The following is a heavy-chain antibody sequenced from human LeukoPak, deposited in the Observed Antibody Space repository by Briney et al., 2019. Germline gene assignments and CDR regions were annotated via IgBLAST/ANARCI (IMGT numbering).Heavy chain of an antibody. V-gene: IGHV3-7*01. CDR2: IKQDGSEK. Sequence: PGGSLRLSCAASGFTFSSYWMSWVRQAPGKGLEWVANIKQDGSEKYYVDSVKGRFTISRDNAKNSLYLQMNSLRAEDTAVYYCARDPIYGHLAGWAFDIWGQGTMVTVSS. CDR3: ARDPIYGHLAGWAFDI. D-gene: IGHD4-17*01. CDR1: GFTFSSYW. J-gene: IGHJ3*02.